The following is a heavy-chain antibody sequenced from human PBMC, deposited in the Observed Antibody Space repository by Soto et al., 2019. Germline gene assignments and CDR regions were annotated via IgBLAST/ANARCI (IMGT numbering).Heavy chain of an antibody. V-gene: IGHV1-69*01. J-gene: IGHJ4*02. CDR1: GGTFSSYA. Sequence: QVQLVQSGAEVKKPGSSVKVSCKASGGTFSSYAISWVRQAPGQGLEWMGGIIPIFGTANYAQKFQGRVTITADESKSTAYMELSSLRSEDTDVYYCARGGAYYYDSSGYYGNYWGQGTLVTVSS. CDR3: ARGGAYYYDSSGYYGNY. D-gene: IGHD3-22*01. CDR2: IIPIFGTA.